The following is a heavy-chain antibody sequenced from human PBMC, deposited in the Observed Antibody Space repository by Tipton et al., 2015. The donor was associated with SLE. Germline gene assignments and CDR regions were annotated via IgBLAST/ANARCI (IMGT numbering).Heavy chain of an antibody. J-gene: IGHJ3*02. CDR2: IYHTGST. V-gene: IGHV4-59*12. CDR1: GASISNYY. Sequence: TLSLTCTVSGASISNYYWGWIRQPPGKGLEWIGCIYHTGSTHYNPSLESRLRISLDTSKNQFFLRLTSVTVADTAVYYCARVPSPTRAFETWGRGTMVIVSS. CDR3: ARVPSPTRAFET. D-gene: IGHD4/OR15-4a*01.